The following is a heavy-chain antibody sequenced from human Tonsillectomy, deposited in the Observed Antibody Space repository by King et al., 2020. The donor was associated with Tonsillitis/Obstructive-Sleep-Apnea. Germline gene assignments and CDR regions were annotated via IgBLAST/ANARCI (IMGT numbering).Heavy chain of an antibody. V-gene: IGHV4-34*01. CDR3: ARGVPAAMEGYYYYYMDV. Sequence: VQLQQWGAGLLKPSETLSLTCAVYGGSFSGYYWNWIRQPPGKGLDWIGEINHSGSTNYNPSLKSRATISVDTSKNQFPLKLNSVTAADTAVYYCARGVPAAMEGYYYYYMDVWGKGTPVTVSS. CDR2: INHSGST. D-gene: IGHD2-2*01. J-gene: IGHJ6*03. CDR1: GGSFSGYY.